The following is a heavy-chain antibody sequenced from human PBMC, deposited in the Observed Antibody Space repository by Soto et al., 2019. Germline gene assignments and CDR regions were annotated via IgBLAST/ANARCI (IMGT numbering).Heavy chain of an antibody. J-gene: IGHJ6*03. CDR2: INSDGSVS. D-gene: IGHD2-15*01. CDR1: GFTFSNYW. CDR3: ARGDCVGGTCYSLAGYFYYYMNV. Sequence: EVQLVESGGGLVQPGGSLRLSCAASGFTFSNYWMYWVRQAPGKGLEWVSRINSDGSVSSHADSVKGRLTISRDNVTDTLYLHMDSLRAEDTAVYYCARGDCVGGTCYSLAGYFYYYMNVWGIGTTVTVFS. V-gene: IGHV3-74*02.